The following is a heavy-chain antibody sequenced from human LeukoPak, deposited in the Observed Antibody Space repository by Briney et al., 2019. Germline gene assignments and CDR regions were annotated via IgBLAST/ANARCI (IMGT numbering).Heavy chain of an antibody. CDR2: IKQDGSEK. Sequence: ETLSLTCAVSGGSISSSNWWSWVRQAPGKGLEWVANIKQDGSEKYYVDSVKGRFTISRDNAKNSLYLQMDSLRAEDTALYYCARIGSYYYMDVWGKGTTVTVSS. J-gene: IGHJ6*03. CDR3: ARIGSYYYMDV. CDR1: GGSISSSNW. D-gene: IGHD2-15*01. V-gene: IGHV3-7*01.